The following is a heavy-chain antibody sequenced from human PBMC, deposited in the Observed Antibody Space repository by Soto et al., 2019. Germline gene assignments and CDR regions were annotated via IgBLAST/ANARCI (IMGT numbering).Heavy chain of an antibody. V-gene: IGHV3-7*01. CDR1: GLSFSGYW. CDR3: ARVAYGNGWIFDY. Sequence: GGSPGVGCAASGLSFSGYWMSGVGQASGKGLEWVANIKQDGSEKYYVDSVKGRFTLSRDNAKNSLQLQMSSLRDEDTAIYFCARVAYGNGWIFDYWGQGTLVTVS. J-gene: IGHJ4*01. D-gene: IGHD6-19*01. CDR2: IKQDGSEK.